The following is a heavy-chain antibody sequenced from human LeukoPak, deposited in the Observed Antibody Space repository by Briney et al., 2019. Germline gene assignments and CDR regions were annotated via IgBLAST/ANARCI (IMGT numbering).Heavy chain of an antibody. D-gene: IGHD4-17*01. Sequence: GGSLRLSCAASGFTFSSYGTHWVRQAPGKGLEWLSAISGSGASTYYGDSVKGRFTISRDNSRDTLYLQMDSLRAEDTAVYYCAKRPTTVTTFGRDYWGQGTLVTVSS. J-gene: IGHJ4*02. CDR2: ISGSGAST. CDR3: AKRPTTVTTFGRDY. V-gene: IGHV3-23*01. CDR1: GFTFSSYG.